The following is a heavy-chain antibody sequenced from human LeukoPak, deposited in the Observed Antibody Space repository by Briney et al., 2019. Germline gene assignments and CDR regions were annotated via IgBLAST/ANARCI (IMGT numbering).Heavy chain of an antibody. Sequence: ETLSLTCAVYGGSFSGYYWSWVRQAPGKGLEWVSAISGSGGSTYYADSVKGRFTISRDNSKNTLYLQMNSLRAEDTAVYYCAKDTVAAVAVPYWGQGTLVTVSS. J-gene: IGHJ4*02. CDR1: GGSFSGYY. V-gene: IGHV3-23*01. CDR3: AKDTVAAVAVPY. CDR2: ISGSGGST. D-gene: IGHD6-19*01.